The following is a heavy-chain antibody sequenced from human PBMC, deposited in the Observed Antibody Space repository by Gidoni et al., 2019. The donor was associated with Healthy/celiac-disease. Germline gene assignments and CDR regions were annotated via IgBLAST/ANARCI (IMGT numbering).Heavy chain of an antibody. CDR2: ISYDGSNK. CDR1: GFTFSSYG. Sequence: QVQLVESGGGVVQPGRSLRLSCAASGFTFSSYGMHWVRQAPGKGREWVAVISYDGSNKYYADSVKGRFTISRDNSKNTLYLQMNSLRAEDTAVYYCAKDYGYGDLPVQAAEYFQHWGQGTLVTVSS. J-gene: IGHJ1*01. D-gene: IGHD4-17*01. V-gene: IGHV3-30*18. CDR3: AKDYGYGDLPVQAAEYFQH.